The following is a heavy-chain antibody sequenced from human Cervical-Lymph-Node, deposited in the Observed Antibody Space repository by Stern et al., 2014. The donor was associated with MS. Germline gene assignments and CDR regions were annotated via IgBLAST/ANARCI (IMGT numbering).Heavy chain of an antibody. Sequence: VHLVESGGGVVQPGRSLRLSFAASGFTFKSYTMQWVRQAPGKGLEWVAVVIYNGTNKYYADSVKGRFTISRDNSKNTLFLQMNSLRPEDSAVYYCAKYAQSFDSWGQGTLVTVSS. D-gene: IGHD2-2*01. J-gene: IGHJ4*02. V-gene: IGHV3-30*14. CDR3: AKYAQSFDS. CDR2: VIYNGTNK. CDR1: GFTFKSYT.